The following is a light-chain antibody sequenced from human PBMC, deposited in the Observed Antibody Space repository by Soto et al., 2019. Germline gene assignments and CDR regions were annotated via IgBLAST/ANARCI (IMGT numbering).Light chain of an antibody. CDR3: QQYNSYWT. J-gene: IGKJ1*01. CDR1: HNIERW. CDR2: DAS. Sequence: IEMTQSPSTLSSCVGDIFTITGRASHNIERWMAWYQQKPGKAPSLLIYDASSLESGVPSRFSGSGSGTEFTLTISSLQPDDFATYYCQQYNSYWTFGQGTKVDIK. V-gene: IGKV1-5*01.